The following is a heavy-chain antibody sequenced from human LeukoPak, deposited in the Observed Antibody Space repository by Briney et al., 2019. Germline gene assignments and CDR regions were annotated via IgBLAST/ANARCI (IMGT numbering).Heavy chain of an antibody. CDR1: GGSISSYY. CDR2: IYTSGST. D-gene: IGHD3-10*01. V-gene: IGHV4-4*07. J-gene: IGHJ6*03. CDR3: ARGIYGSDPSYYYYYYMDV. Sequence: SETLSLTCTVSGGSISSYYWSWIRQPAGKGLEWIGRIYTSGSTNYNPSLKSRVTMSVDTSKNQFSLKLSSVTAADTALYYCARGIYGSDPSYYYYYYMDVWGKGTTVTISS.